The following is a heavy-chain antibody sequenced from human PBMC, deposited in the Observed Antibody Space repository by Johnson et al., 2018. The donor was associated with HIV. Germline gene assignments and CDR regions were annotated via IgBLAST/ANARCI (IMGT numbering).Heavy chain of an antibody. CDR1: GFTFSSYV. V-gene: IGHV3-23*04. D-gene: IGHD3-10*01. CDR3: AKDPGWFGEPGDAFDI. J-gene: IGHJ3*02. CDR2: ISGSGGST. Sequence: VQLVESGGGLVQPGGSLRLSCAASGFTFSSYVMSWVRQAPGKGLEWVSAISGSGGSTYYADSVKGRFTISRDNSKNTLYLQMNSLRAEDTAVYYCAKDPGWFGEPGDAFDIWGQGTMVTVSS.